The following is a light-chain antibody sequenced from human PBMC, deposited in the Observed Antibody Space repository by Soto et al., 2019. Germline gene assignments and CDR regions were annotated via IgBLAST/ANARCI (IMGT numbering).Light chain of an antibody. CDR1: QDIGNF. CDR3: QKYNGAPFT. Sequence: ILMTQSPSSLSAFVGDRVTITCRASQDIGNFLAWYQQKPGKVPKLLIYAASTLEPGVPSRFSGSGFGTDFTLSISSLQPEDFATYYCQKYNGAPFTFGPGTKVDIK. CDR2: AAS. V-gene: IGKV1-27*01. J-gene: IGKJ3*01.